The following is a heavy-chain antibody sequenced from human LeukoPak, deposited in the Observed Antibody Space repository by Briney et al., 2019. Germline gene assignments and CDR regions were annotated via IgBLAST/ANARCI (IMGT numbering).Heavy chain of an antibody. CDR1: GYTFTSYG. J-gene: IGHJ4*02. CDR3: ARSDYYDTNGYFY. Sequence: ASVKVSCKASGYTFTSYGFSWVRQAPGQGLKWMGWISAYNHNTKYAQKLQGRVTMTTDTSTTTAYMELRSLRSDDTAVYYCARSDYYDTNGYFYWGQGTLVTVSS. D-gene: IGHD3-22*01. V-gene: IGHV1-18*01. CDR2: ISAYNHNT.